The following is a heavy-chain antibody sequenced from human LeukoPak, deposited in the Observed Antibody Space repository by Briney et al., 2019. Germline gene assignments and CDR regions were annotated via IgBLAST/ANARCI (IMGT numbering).Heavy chain of an antibody. Sequence: PSETLSLTCTVSGGSIGSSSYYWGWIRQPPGKGLEWIGSIYYSGSTYYNPSLKSRVTISVDTSKNQFSLKLSSVTAADTAVYYCAREDGSGSTWGQGTLVAVSS. D-gene: IGHD3-10*01. CDR2: IYYSGST. CDR1: GGSIGSSSYY. V-gene: IGHV4-39*02. CDR3: AREDGSGST. J-gene: IGHJ5*02.